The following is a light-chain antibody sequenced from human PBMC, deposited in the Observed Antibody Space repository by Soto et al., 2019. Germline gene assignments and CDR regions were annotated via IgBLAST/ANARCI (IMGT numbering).Light chain of an antibody. CDR2: AAS. J-gene: IGKJ1*01. Sequence: DIQMTQSPSTLSASVGDRVTITCRSSQSISGYLAWYQQKPGKAPKLLIFAASSLQSGVPSRFSGSRSGPDFTLTISSLQPEDFATYYCQQSYSSPPTFGQGTKVDIK. CDR1: QSISGY. CDR3: QQSYSSPPT. V-gene: IGKV1-39*01.